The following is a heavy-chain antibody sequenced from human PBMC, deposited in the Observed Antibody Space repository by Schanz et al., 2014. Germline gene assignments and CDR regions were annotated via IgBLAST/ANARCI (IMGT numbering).Heavy chain of an antibody. Sequence: EVQLVESGGGLVKPGDSLRLSCAASGFTFSSYTMKWVRQAPGKGLEWVSSISSTSTYLYYADSVKGRFTISRDSARNYLYLQMSSLRAEDAAVYYCARGTPFLCDYWGQGTLVTVSS. CDR2: ISSTSTYL. CDR3: ARGTPFLCDY. V-gene: IGHV3-21*01. CDR1: GFTFSSYT. D-gene: IGHD3-16*01. J-gene: IGHJ4*02.